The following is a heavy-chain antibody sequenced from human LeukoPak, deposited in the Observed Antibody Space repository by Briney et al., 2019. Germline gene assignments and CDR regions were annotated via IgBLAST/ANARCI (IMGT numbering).Heavy chain of an antibody. CDR1: GGTFSSYA. V-gene: IGHV1-69*05. J-gene: IGHJ4*02. CDR3: ARGDRYSYGTFDY. D-gene: IGHD5-18*01. CDR2: IIPIFGTA. Sequence: SVKVSCKASGGTFSSYAISWVRQAPGQGLEWMGRIIPIFGTANYAQKFQGRVTITTDESTSTAYMELSSLRSEDTAVYYCARGDRYSYGTFDYWGQGTLVTVSS.